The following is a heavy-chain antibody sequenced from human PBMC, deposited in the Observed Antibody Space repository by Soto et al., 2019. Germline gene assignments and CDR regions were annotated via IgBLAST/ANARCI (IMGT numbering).Heavy chain of an antibody. V-gene: IGHV3-23*01. Sequence: EVQLLESGGGLVRPGGSLRLSCTASGFSFSSYALSWVRQAPGKGLEWVSTISGSDGKTYYADSVKGRFSTSRDTSKTTLYLEMTSLRVEDTAVYYCARWSFLDYWGQGTRVTVS. CDR2: ISGSDGKT. CDR3: ARWSFLDY. J-gene: IGHJ4*02. D-gene: IGHD1-26*01. CDR1: GFSFSSYA.